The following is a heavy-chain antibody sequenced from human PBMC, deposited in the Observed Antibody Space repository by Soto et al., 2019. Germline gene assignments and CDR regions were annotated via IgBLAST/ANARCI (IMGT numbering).Heavy chain of an antibody. V-gene: IGHV4-59*01. CDR3: ARDLGSDFWSGYALDAFDI. CDR1: GGSISSYY. D-gene: IGHD3-3*01. Sequence: SETLSLTCTVSGGSISSYYWSWIRQPPGKGLEWIGYIYYSGSTNYNPSLKSRVTISVDTSKNQFSLKLSSVTAADTAAYYCARDLGSDFWSGYALDAFDIWGQGTMVTVSS. J-gene: IGHJ3*02. CDR2: IYYSGST.